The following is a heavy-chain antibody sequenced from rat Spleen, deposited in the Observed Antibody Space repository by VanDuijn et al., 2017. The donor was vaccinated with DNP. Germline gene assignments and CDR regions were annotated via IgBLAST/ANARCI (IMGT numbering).Heavy chain of an antibody. CDR2: IPFDDRDT. CDR1: GFTFSDYN. D-gene: IGHD1-3*01. CDR3: TTEFNYGTYAFSS. Sequence: EVQLVESGGGLVQPGRSLKLSCTASGFTFSDYNMAWVRQAPDRGLEWVATIPFDDRDTYYRDSVRGRFTISRDAADNTLYLQMDSLRSEDTATYYCTTEFNYGTYAFSSRGQGTLVTVSS. V-gene: IGHV5S10*01. J-gene: IGHJ3*01.